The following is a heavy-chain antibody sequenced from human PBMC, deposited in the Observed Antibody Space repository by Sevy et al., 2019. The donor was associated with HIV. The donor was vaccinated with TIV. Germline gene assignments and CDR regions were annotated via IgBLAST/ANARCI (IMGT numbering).Heavy chain of an antibody. J-gene: IGHJ6*02. CDR1: GFTVSSNY. V-gene: IGHV3-53*01. D-gene: IGHD6-13*01. Sequence: GGSLRLSCAASGFTVSSNYMSWVRQAPGKGPEWVSIIYSGGSTYYTDSVKGRFTISRDNSKNALLLQMNSLRAEDTAVYYCARDTAGNRYGMDVWGQGTTVTVSS. CDR3: ARDTAGNRYGMDV. CDR2: IYSGGST.